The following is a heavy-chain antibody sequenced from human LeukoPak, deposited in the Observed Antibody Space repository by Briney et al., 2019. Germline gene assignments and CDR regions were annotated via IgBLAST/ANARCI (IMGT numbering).Heavy chain of an antibody. CDR3: ARRYCTGGTCYSDRGAFDI. CDR2: VYYTGST. V-gene: IGHV4-39*07. J-gene: IGHJ3*02. CDR1: GDSISSSSYY. D-gene: IGHD2-15*01. Sequence: SEALSLTCTVSGDSISSSSYYWDWIRQPPGKGLEWIGSVYYTGSTDYNSSLKSRVTISVDTSKNQFSLRLSSVTAADTAVYYCARRYCTGGTCYSDRGAFDIWGQGTMVTVSS.